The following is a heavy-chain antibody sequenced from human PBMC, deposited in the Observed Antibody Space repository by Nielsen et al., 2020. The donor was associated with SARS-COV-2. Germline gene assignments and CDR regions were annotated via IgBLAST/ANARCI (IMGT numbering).Heavy chain of an antibody. CDR2: IVVGSGNT. CDR1: GFTFTSSA. Sequence: SVKVSCKASGFTFTSSAVQWVRQARGQRLEWIGWIVVGSGNTNYAQKFQGRVTITADESTSTAYMELSSLRSEDTAVYYCAREEGGMITFGGVIATIWFDYWGQGTLVTVSS. V-gene: IGHV1-58*01. J-gene: IGHJ4*02. D-gene: IGHD3-16*02. CDR3: AREEGGMITFGGVIATIWFDY.